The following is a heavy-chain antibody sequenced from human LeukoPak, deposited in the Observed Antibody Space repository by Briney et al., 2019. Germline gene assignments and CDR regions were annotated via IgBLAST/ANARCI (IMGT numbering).Heavy chain of an antibody. J-gene: IGHJ4*02. Sequence: GGSLRLSCAASGFTFSSYGMHWVRQAPGKGLEWVAFIRYDGSNKYYADSVKGRFTISRDNSKNTLYLQMNSLRAEDTAVYYCAKDYPTGVWCSSISCFPDYWGQGTLVTVSS. V-gene: IGHV3-30*02. CDR3: AKDYPTGVWCSSISCFPDY. D-gene: IGHD2-2*01. CDR2: IRYDGSNK. CDR1: GFTFSSYG.